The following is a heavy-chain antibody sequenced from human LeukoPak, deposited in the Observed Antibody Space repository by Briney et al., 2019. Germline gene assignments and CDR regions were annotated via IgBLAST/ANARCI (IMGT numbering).Heavy chain of an antibody. CDR3: ARGRRGSGYDY. D-gene: IGHD3-16*01. Sequence: SETLSLTCAVYGGSFSGYYWSWIRQPPGKGLEWIGEINHSGSTNYNPSLKSRVTISVDTSKNQFSLKLSSVTAADTAVYYCARGRRGSGYDYWGQGTLVTVSS. CDR2: INHSGST. CDR1: GGSFSGYY. V-gene: IGHV4-34*01. J-gene: IGHJ4*02.